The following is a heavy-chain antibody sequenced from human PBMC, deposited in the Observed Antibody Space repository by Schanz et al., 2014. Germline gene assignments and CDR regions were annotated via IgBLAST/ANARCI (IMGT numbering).Heavy chain of an antibody. D-gene: IGHD6-19*01. CDR3: AGPPISVAGRWADY. CDR2: INSDGTTT. CDR1: GFTFSIYG. Sequence: EVQLLESGGGLVQPGGSLRLSCAASGFTFSIYGMSWVRQAPGKGLEWVSHINSDGTTTTYADSVKGRFTISRNNSKNTLVLQMSSLRAEDKAGYYCAGPPISVAGRWADYWGQGTLVTVSS. J-gene: IGHJ4*02. V-gene: IGHV3-23*01.